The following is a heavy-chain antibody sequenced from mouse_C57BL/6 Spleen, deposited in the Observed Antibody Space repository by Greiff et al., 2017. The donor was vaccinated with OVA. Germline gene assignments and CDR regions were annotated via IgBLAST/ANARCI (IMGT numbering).Heavy chain of an antibody. J-gene: IGHJ2*01. D-gene: IGHD1-1*01. CDR2: INPNNGGT. CDR3: ARSLYGSSYGYFDY. Sequence: EVQLQQSGPELVKPGASVKISCKASGYTFTDYYMNWVKQSHGKSLEWIGDINPNNGGTSYNEKFKGKATLTVDKSSSTAYMELRSLTSEDSAVYYCARSLYGSSYGYFDYWGQGTTLTVSS. CDR1: GYTFTDYY. V-gene: IGHV1-26*01.